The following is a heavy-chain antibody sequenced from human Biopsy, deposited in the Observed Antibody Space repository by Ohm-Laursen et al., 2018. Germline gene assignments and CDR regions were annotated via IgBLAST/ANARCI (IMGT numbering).Heavy chain of an antibody. J-gene: IGHJ4*02. D-gene: IGHD3-22*01. Sequence: PGTLSLTCAVYGGSFSDYYWTWIRQPPNKGLEWIGEIDHSGSTSYNPSLRSRATVSVDTSKNQFSLRLSSVTAADTAIYYCARTYDYDSSAYYYAYWGQGTLVTVSS. CDR1: GGSFSDYY. CDR3: ARTYDYDSSAYYYAY. V-gene: IGHV4-34*01. CDR2: IDHSGST.